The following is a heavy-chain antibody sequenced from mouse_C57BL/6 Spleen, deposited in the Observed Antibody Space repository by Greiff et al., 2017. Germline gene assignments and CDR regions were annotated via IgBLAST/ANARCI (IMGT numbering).Heavy chain of an antibody. CDR2: IWSGGST. Sequence: QVQLKQSGPGLVQPSQSLSITCTVSGFSLTSYGVHWVRQSPGKGLEWLGVIWSGGSTDYNAAFISSLSISNDNSKSQVFLKMKRLQAAYAAIYYCARKGDSSGGFAYWGQGTLVTVSA. D-gene: IGHD3-2*02. J-gene: IGHJ3*01. V-gene: IGHV2-2*01. CDR1: GFSLTSYG. CDR3: ARKGDSSGGFAY.